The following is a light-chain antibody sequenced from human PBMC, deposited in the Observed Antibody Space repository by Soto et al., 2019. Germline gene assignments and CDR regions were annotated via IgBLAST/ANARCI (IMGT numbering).Light chain of an antibody. J-gene: IGKJ3*01. CDR2: WAS. CDR3: QHYYTTPFT. Sequence: DIVMTQSPDSLAVSLGERATINCKSSQSVLFTSNNKNYLAWYQQRPGQPPKLLIYWASTRESGVPDRFSGSGSGTDFTLNISSLQAEDVAVYFCQHYYTTPFTFGPGTRVDV. V-gene: IGKV4-1*01. CDR1: QSVLFTSNNKNY.